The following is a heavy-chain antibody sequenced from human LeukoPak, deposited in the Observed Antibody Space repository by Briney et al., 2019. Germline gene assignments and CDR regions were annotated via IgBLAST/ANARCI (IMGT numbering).Heavy chain of an antibody. J-gene: IGHJ6*03. CDR1: GFTFSSYS. V-gene: IGHV3-21*01. D-gene: IGHD3-3*01. CDR2: ISSSSSYI. CDR3: ARDRVTIFGVVRVGYYYYMDV. Sequence: GGSLRLSCAASGFTFSSYSMNWVRQAPGKGLEWVSSISSSSSYIYYADSVKGRFTISRDNAKNSLYLQMNSLRAEDTAVYYCARDRVTIFGVVRVGYYYYMDVWGKGTMVTVSS.